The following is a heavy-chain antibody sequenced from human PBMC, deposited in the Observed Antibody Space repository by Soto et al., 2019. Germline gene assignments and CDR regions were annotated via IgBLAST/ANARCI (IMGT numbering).Heavy chain of an antibody. J-gene: IGHJ5*02. V-gene: IGHV1-2*02. D-gene: IGHD3-10*01. Sequence: QVQLVQSGAEVKKPGASVKVSCKASGYTFTGYYMHWVRQAPGQGLEWMGWINPNSGGTNYAQKFQGGVTMTRDTSISTAYMELSRLRSDDTAVYYCARDSYGSVPGGNWFDPWGQGTLVTVSS. CDR2: INPNSGGT. CDR3: ARDSYGSVPGGNWFDP. CDR1: GYTFTGYY.